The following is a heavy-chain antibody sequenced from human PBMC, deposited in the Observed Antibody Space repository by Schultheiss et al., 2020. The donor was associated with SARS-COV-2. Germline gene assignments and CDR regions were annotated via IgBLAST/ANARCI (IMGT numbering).Heavy chain of an antibody. CDR1: GFTFSSYA. J-gene: IGHJ6*03. Sequence: GGSLRLSCAASGFTFSSYAMHWVRQAPGKGLEWVSAISGSGGSTYYADSVKGRFTISRDNAKNSLYLQMNSLRAEDTAVYYCAKAVHLEWPYYYYMDVWGKGTTVTVSS. D-gene: IGHD3-3*01. V-gene: IGHV3-23*01. CDR3: AKAVHLEWPYYYYMDV. CDR2: ISGSGGST.